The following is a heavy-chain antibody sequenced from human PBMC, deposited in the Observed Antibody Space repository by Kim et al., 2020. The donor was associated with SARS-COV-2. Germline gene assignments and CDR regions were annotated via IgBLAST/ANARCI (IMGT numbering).Heavy chain of an antibody. CDR3: ARQTYDFWTGYGDS. Sequence: NPSLKRRLTIPVDTSKNQFSLRLTSVNAADTAVYYCARQTYDFWTGYGDSWGQGTLVTVSS. V-gene: IGHV4-39*01. D-gene: IGHD3-3*01. J-gene: IGHJ4*02.